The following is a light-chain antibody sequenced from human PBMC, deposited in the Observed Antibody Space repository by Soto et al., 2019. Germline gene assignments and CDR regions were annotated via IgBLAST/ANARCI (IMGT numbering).Light chain of an antibody. J-gene: IGLJ2*01. Sequence: QSVLTQPPSVSGAPGQRVTISCTGSSSNIGAGYDVHCYHQLPGRAPILLIYGNTNRPSGVPDRFSGSKYGTSASLAIPGLQAEDEADSYCLSLDSSLSVLFGGGTQLTVL. CDR2: GNT. V-gene: IGLV1-40*01. CDR1: SSNIGAGYD. CDR3: LSLDSSLSVL.